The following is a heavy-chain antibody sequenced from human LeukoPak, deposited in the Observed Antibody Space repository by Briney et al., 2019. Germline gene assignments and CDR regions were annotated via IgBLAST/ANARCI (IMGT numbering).Heavy chain of an antibody. Sequence: PGGSLRLSCAASGFTFSSYSMNWVRQAPGKGLEWVSFISSSSSYIYYADSVKGRFTISRDNTKNSLYLQMNSLRAADTAVYYCARDGRSSSSGFDYWGQGTLVTVSS. D-gene: IGHD6-6*01. V-gene: IGHV3-21*01. CDR2: ISSSSSYI. CDR3: ARDGRSSSSGFDY. CDR1: GFTFSSYS. J-gene: IGHJ4*02.